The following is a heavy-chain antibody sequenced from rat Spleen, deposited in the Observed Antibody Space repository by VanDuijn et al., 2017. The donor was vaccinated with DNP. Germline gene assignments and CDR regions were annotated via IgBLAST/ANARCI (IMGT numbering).Heavy chain of an antibody. CDR1: GFTFNAYW. J-gene: IGHJ2*01. CDR2: ITPGGGST. Sequence: EVHLVESGGDLVQPGRSLKLYCVTSGFTFNAYWMAWIRQVPGQGLEWVASITPGGGSTYYPDSVKGRFTISRDIAKNTLYLQMDSLRSEDTATYYCATHGVTTGIKGYFDYWGQGVMVTVSS. D-gene: IGHD1-9*01. CDR3: ATHGVTTGIKGYFDY. V-gene: IGHV5-31*01.